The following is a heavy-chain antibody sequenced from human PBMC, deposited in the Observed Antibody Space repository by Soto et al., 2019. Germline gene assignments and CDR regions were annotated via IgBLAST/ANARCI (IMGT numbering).Heavy chain of an antibody. CDR3: AQSLCTSRSYAWVNWFYT. V-gene: IGHV3-23*01. CDR2: ISGSGGST. Sequence: PGGSVRLSCAASGFTFSSYAMSWVRQAPGKGLEWVSAISGSGGSTYYADSVRGRFTISRDNSKNTLYLQMDSLRAEDTAVYYSAQSLCTSRSYAWVNWFYTLGPGTLVTRSS. J-gene: IGHJ5*02. CDR1: GFTFSSYA. D-gene: IGHD3-16*01.